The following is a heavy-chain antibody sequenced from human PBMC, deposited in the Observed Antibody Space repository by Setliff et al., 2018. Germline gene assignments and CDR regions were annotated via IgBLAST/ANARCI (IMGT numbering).Heavy chain of an antibody. V-gene: IGHV3-15*07. CDR1: GFTFSRAY. Sequence: GGSLRLSCAASGFTFSRAYMNWVRQAPGEGLEWVGRIKSKTDGGTTDYAAPVKGKFSISRDDSENALYLQMSSLKSEDTAVYYCARGPLDFVVVPAAAKFDYWGQGTLVTVSS. D-gene: IGHD2-2*01. J-gene: IGHJ4*02. CDR3: ARGPLDFVVVPAAAKFDY. CDR2: IKSKTDGGTT.